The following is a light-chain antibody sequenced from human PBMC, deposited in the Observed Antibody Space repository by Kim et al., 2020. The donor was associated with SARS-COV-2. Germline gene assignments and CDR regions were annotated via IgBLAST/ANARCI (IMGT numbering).Light chain of an antibody. Sequence: LALSPGERATLACRVSQSVSSYLAWYQQKPGQAPRLLIYDASNRATGIPARFSGSGSGTDFTLTISSLEPEDFAVYYFLQRSNWYTFGQGTKLEIK. CDR3: LQRSNWYT. CDR2: DAS. J-gene: IGKJ2*01. CDR1: QSVSSY. V-gene: IGKV3-11*01.